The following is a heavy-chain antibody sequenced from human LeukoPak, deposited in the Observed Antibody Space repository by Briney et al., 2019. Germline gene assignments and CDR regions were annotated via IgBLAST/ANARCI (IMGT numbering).Heavy chain of an antibody. D-gene: IGHD2-2*01. V-gene: IGHV1-69*13. CDR2: IIPIFGTA. J-gene: IGHJ4*02. CDR1: GGTFSSYA. CDR3: ARYCSSTSCPYGFDY. Sequence: ASVKVSCKASGGTFSSYAISWVRQAPGQGLEWMGGIIPIFGTANYAQKFQGRVTITADESTSTAYMELSSLRPEDTAVYYCARYCSSTSCPYGFDYWGQGTLVTVSS.